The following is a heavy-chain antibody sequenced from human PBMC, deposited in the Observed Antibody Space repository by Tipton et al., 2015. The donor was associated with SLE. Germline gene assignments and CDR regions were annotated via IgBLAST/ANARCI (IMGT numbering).Heavy chain of an antibody. CDR3: ARSAGYGSNWAHFDY. J-gene: IGHJ4*02. V-gene: IGHV4-61*10. CDR2: MYYSGST. CDR1: GCSISSGSYY. Sequence: TLSLTCTVSGCSISSGSYYWRWIRQPAGKGLEWIGAMYYSGSTSYNPSLKSRVTITVDTSKNQFSLKLSAVTAADTAVYYCARSAGYGSNWAHFDYWGQGTLVTVSS. D-gene: IGHD6-13*01.